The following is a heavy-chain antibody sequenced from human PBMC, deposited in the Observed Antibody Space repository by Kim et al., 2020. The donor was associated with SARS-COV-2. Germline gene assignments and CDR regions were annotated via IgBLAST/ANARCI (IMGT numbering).Heavy chain of an antibody. CDR3: ARHYDFWSGDYYLDF. Sequence: GESLKISCKGSGYSFTTYWISWVRQMPGKGLEWMGRIDPSDSYTNYSPSFQGHVTISSDKSISTAYLQWSSLKASDTAIYYCARHYDFWSGDYYLDFWGQGTLVTVSS. CDR1: GYSFTTYW. D-gene: IGHD3-3*01. CDR2: IDPSDSYT. J-gene: IGHJ4*02. V-gene: IGHV5-10-1*01.